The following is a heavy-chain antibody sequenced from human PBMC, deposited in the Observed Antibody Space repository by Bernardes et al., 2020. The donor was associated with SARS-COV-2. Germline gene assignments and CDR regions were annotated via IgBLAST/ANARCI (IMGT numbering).Heavy chain of an antibody. CDR1: GFTFSSYG. V-gene: IGHV3-33*01. CDR2: IWYDGSNK. J-gene: IGHJ6*02. Sequence: GGSLRLSCAASGFTFSSYGMHWVRQAPGKGLEWVAVIWYDGSNKYYADSVKGRFTISRDNSKNTLYLQMNSLRAEDTAVYYCARDLEPLSMDVWGQGTTVTVSS. CDR3: ARDLEPLSMDV. D-gene: IGHD1-1*01.